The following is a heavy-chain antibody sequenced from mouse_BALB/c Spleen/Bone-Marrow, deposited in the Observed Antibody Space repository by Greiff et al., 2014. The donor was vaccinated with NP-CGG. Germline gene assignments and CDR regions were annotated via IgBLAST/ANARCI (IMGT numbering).Heavy chain of an antibody. CDR3: ARGSYYEGAMDY. V-gene: IGHV2-9*02. D-gene: IGHD1-1*01. Sequence: VQGVESGPGLVAPSQSLSITCTVSGFSLTSYGVHWVRQPPGKVLEWLGVIWAGGSTNYNSALMSRLSISKDNSKSQVFLKMNSLQTDDTAMYYCARGSYYEGAMDYWGQGASVTVSS. J-gene: IGHJ4*01. CDR1: GFSLTSYG. CDR2: IWAGGST.